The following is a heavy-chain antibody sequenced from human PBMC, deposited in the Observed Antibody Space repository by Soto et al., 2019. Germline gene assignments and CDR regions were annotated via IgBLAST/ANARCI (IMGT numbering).Heavy chain of an antibody. CDR1: GDSISSGGYY. CDR2: IYYSGST. CDR3: ARANGPGYYDILTGYYKGFDY. J-gene: IGHJ4*02. V-gene: IGHV4-31*03. Sequence: PSETLSLTSTVSGDSISSGGYYWSWIRQHPGKGLEWIGYIYYSGSTYYNPSLKSRVTISVDTSKNQFSLKLSSVTAADTAVYYCARANGPGYYDILTGYYKGFDYWGQGTLVTVSS. D-gene: IGHD3-9*01.